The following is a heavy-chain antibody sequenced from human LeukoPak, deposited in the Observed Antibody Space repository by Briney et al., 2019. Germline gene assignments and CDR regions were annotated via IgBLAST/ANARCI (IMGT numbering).Heavy chain of an antibody. J-gene: IGHJ4*02. D-gene: IGHD6-6*01. CDR2: IRYDGSNK. CDR3: AKDRGAELASDY. Sequence: GGSLRLSCAASGFTFSSYGMHWVRQAPGKGLEWVAFIRYDGSNKYYADSVKGRFTISRDNSKNTLYLQMNSLRAEDTAVYYCAKDRGAELASDYWGQGTLVTVSS. CDR1: GFTFSSYG. V-gene: IGHV3-30*02.